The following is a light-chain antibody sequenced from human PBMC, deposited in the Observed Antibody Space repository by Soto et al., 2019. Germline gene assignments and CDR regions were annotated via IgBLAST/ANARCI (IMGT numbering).Light chain of an antibody. CDR2: EVS. Sequence: QSVLTQPASVSGSPGQSITISCTGTSSDVGGYNYVSWYQQHPGKAPKLMIYEVSNRPSGVSNRFSGSWSGNTASLTISGLQAEDEADYYCSSYTSSWVFGGGTKLTVL. CDR3: SSYTSSWV. J-gene: IGLJ3*02. V-gene: IGLV2-14*01. CDR1: SSDVGGYNY.